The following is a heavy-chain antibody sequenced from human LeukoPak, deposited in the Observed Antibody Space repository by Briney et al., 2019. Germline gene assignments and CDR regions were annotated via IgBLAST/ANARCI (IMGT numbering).Heavy chain of an antibody. Sequence: QPGGSLRLSCAASRFTFSSYAMSWVRQAPGKGLEWVSGISGGGGNSYYADSVKGRFTISRDNSKNTLYLQMNSLTAEDTAVYYCAKAAEQWLVPSNFDYWGQGTLVTVSS. D-gene: IGHD6-19*01. J-gene: IGHJ4*02. CDR2: ISGGGGNS. CDR3: AKAAEQWLVPSNFDY. CDR1: RFTFSSYA. V-gene: IGHV3-23*01.